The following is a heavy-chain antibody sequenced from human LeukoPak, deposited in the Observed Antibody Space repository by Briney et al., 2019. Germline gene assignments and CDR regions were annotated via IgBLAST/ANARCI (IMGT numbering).Heavy chain of an antibody. J-gene: IGHJ4*02. CDR2: IYTSGST. CDR1: GGSISSYY. CDR3: ARGYCSGGSCYPSGFDY. Sequence: SETLSLTCTVSGGSISSYYWSWIRQPAGKGLEWIGRIYTSGSTNYNPSLKSRVTISVDTSKNQFSLKLSSVTAADTAVYYCARGYCSGGSCYPSGFDYWGQGTLVTVSS. V-gene: IGHV4-4*07. D-gene: IGHD2-15*01.